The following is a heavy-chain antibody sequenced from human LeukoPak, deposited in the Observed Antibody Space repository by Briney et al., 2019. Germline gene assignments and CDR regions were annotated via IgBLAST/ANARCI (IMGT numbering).Heavy chain of an antibody. Sequence: QPGGSLRLSCAASGFTFSSYAMSWVRPAPGKGLEWVSIISGSGGITYSADSVVKGRFTISRDSSKKTMYMQMNSLRAEDTAVYYWARGLEVMVRGGRWFDPWGQGTLVTVSS. CDR1: GFTFSSYA. J-gene: IGHJ5*02. D-gene: IGHD3-10*01. CDR2: ISGSGGIT. CDR3: ARGLEVMVRGGRWFDP. V-gene: IGHV3-23*01.